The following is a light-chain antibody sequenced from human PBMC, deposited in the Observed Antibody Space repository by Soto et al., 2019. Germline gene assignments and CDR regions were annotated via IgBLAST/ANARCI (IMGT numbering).Light chain of an antibody. CDR2: MIS. CDR1: QSLVHSDGNTY. V-gene: IGKV2-24*01. J-gene: IGKJ2*01. Sequence: DIVMTQTPLSSPVTLGQPASISCRSSQSLVHSDGNTYLSWLQQRPGQPPRLLIYMISNRFSGVPGRFSGRGAGTDFTLKISLVEAEDVGVYYCMQATQPYTFGQGTKLEIK. CDR3: MQATQPYT.